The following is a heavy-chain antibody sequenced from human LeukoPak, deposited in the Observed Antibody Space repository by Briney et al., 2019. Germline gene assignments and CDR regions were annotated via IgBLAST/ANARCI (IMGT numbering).Heavy chain of an antibody. CDR3: AKGGDTSSRGRGRY. D-gene: IGHD2-21*02. CDR2: INLGGDT. V-gene: IGHV3-23*01. J-gene: IGHJ4*02. CDR1: GFTFSNYA. Sequence: GGSLRLSCAASGFTFSNYAMSWVRQAPGKGLEWVSAINLGGDTYYADSVKGRFTMSRDNPNKTLYLQMNSLRAGDTAVYYCAKGGDTSSRGRGRYWGQGTLVTVSS.